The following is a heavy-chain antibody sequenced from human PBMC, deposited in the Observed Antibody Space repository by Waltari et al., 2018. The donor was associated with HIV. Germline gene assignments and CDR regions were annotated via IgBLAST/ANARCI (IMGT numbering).Heavy chain of an antibody. CDR1: GFTFSSYW. Sequence: EVQLVESGGGLVQPGGSLRLSCAASGFTFSSYWLSWFRPAPGKGLEWGPNIKQDRNGKYYVDAVKGRFTISVDNAKHSLYLEMNRRRAEDTAVYYGAGDLYSSGWGYFDYWGQGTLVTVSS. J-gene: IGHJ4*02. V-gene: IGHV3-7*01. CDR2: IKQDRNGK. D-gene: IGHD6-19*01. CDR3: AGDLYSSGWGYFDY.